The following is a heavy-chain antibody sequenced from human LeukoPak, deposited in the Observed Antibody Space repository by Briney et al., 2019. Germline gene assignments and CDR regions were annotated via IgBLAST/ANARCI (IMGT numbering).Heavy chain of an antibody. CDR2: IYTSGST. V-gene: IGHV4-4*09. CDR1: GGSISSYY. J-gene: IGHJ4*02. D-gene: IGHD3-22*01. Sequence: SETLSLTCTVSGGSISSYYWSWIRQPPGKGLEWIGYIYTSGSTNYNPSLKSRVTISVDTSKNQFSLKLSSVTAADTAVYYCARGPYDSSGYYYYFDYWGQGTLVTVSS. CDR3: ARGPYDSSGYYYYFDY.